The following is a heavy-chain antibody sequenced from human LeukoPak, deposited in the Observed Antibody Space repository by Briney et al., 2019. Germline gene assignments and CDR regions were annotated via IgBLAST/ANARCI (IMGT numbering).Heavy chain of an antibody. Sequence: PSETLSLTCTVSGGSITSSYWIWIRQSRGKGLKCIHYIYYTGRIHYNPSLKSRVTMLIDTSKIQFSLKLSSVTAADTAVYYCARGRYSAGDNWFDPWGQGTLVIVS. D-gene: IGHD3-9*01. CDR1: GGSITSSY. J-gene: IGHJ5*02. V-gene: IGHV4-59*13. CDR3: ARGRYSAGDNWFDP. CDR2: IYYTGRI.